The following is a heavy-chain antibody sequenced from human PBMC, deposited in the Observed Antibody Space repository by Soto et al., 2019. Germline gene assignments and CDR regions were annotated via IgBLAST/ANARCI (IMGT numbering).Heavy chain of an antibody. J-gene: IGHJ6*02. V-gene: IGHV3-30*18. Sequence: PGGSLRLSCAASGFTFSSYGMHWVRQAPGKGLEWVAVISYDGSNKYYADSVKGRFTISRDNSKNTLYLQMNSLRAEDTAVYYCAKDFAGYCSGGSCYSGWFYYYYYGMDVWGQGTTVTVSS. CDR1: GFTFSSYG. CDR3: AKDFAGYCSGGSCYSGWFYYYYYGMDV. CDR2: ISYDGSNK. D-gene: IGHD2-15*01.